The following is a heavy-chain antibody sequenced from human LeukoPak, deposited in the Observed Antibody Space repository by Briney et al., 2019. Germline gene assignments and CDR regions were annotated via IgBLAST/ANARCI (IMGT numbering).Heavy chain of an antibody. CDR3: ARAVFYDILTGIDAFDI. CDR2: IYYGGST. CDR1: GGSISSGGYY. Sequence: PSETLSLTCTVSGGSISSGGYYWSWIRQHPGKGLEWIGYIYYGGSTYYNPSLKSRVTISVDTSKNQFSLKLSSVTAADTAVYYCARAVFYDILTGIDAFDIWGQGTMVTVSS. D-gene: IGHD3-9*01. V-gene: IGHV4-31*03. J-gene: IGHJ3*02.